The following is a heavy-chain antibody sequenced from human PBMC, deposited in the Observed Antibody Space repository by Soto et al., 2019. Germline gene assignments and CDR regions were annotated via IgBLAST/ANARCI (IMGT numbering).Heavy chain of an antibody. D-gene: IGHD3-10*01. J-gene: IGHJ4*02. CDR1: GFTFCTYG. V-gene: IGHV3-33*01. CDR3: AREAKEYYSDY. Sequence: QVQLVESGGGVVQPGRSLRLSCAASGFTFCTYGMHWVRQAPGKGLEWVAAVWYDGSNKYYADSVKGRFTISRDNSKNSAYAQTNSLRAVDTAVYYVAREAKEYYSDYRGEGTLVTVSS. CDR2: VWYDGSNK.